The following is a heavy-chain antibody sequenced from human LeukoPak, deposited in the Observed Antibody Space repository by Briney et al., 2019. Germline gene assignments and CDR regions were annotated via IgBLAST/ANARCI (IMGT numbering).Heavy chain of an antibody. Sequence: ASVKVSCKASGYTFTNYVINGVRQAPRQGLEWVGWISAHTGDTNYAQKVHDRVTMTTDTSTSTGYMELRSLKSDDTAIYYCARESPGDFDFWGQGGMVSVCS. CDR3: ARESPGDFDF. D-gene: IGHD7-27*01. V-gene: IGHV1-18*01. CDR2: ISAHTGDT. J-gene: IGHJ4*02. CDR1: GYTFTNYV.